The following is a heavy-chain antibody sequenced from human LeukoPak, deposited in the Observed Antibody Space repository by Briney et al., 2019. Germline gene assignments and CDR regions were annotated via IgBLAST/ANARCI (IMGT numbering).Heavy chain of an antibody. CDR3: AKDSLRWSYFYYGMDV. J-gene: IGHJ6*02. V-gene: IGHV3-30*18. CDR2: ISYAGSNK. Sequence: GGSLRLFCAASGFTLSSYGMHWVRQAPGKGLEWVAVISYAGSNKYYVDSVKGRFTISRDNSKNTLYLQMNSLRAEDTAVYYCAKDSLRWSYFYYGMDVWGQGTTVTVSS. D-gene: IGHD4-23*01. CDR1: GFTLSSYG.